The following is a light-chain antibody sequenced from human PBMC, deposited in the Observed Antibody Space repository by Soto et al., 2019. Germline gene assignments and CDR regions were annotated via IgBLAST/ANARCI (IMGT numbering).Light chain of an antibody. J-gene: IGKJ1*01. CDR2: DAS. CDR3: QQYKVYSKT. CDR1: QSITKW. V-gene: IGKV1-5*01. Sequence: QITHSASALPASVVGIVTMXFRASQSITKWLAWYQQKPGKAPRLLIYDASTLESGVPSRFSGSGSGTEFTLSISSLQPDDFATYYCQQYKVYSKTFGQGTKVDI.